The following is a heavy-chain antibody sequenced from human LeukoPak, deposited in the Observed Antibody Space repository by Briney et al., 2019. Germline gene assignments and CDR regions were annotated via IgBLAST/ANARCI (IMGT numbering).Heavy chain of an antibody. D-gene: IGHD2-21*01. J-gene: IGHJ4*02. Sequence: GGSLRLSXAASGFTFSSYSMNWVRQAPGKGLEWVSYISSSSSTIYYADSVKGRFTISRDNAKNSLYLQMNSLRAEDTAVYYCARDYYGDPLDYWGQGTLVTVSS. V-gene: IGHV3-48*01. CDR1: GFTFSSYS. CDR2: ISSSSSTI. CDR3: ARDYYGDPLDY.